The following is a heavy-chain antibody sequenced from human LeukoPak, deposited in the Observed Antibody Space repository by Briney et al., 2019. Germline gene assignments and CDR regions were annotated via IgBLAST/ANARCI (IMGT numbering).Heavy chain of an antibody. CDR3: ARDGSGSGNYYNVAGFDY. CDR1: GFTFSSYE. D-gene: IGHD3-10*01. J-gene: IGHJ4*02. V-gene: IGHV3-48*03. Sequence: GGSLRLSCAASGFTFSSYEMNWVRQAPGKGLEWVSYISSSGSTTYYANSVKGRFTISRDNAKNSLYLQMNSLRAEDTAVYYCARDGSGSGNYYNVAGFDYWGQGTLVTVSS. CDR2: ISSSGSTT.